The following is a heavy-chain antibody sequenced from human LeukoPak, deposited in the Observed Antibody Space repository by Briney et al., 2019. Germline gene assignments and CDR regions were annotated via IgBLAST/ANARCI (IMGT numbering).Heavy chain of an antibody. Sequence: SGGSLRLSCAASGFTFSSYSMNWVRQAPGKGLVWVSCISSSSSTIYYADSVKGRFTISRDNAKNSLYLQMNSLRAEDTAVYYCARKSRSVDYWGQGTLVTISS. J-gene: IGHJ4*02. D-gene: IGHD3-3*01. CDR2: ISSSSSTI. CDR3: ARKSRSVDY. V-gene: IGHV3-48*01. CDR1: GFTFSSYS.